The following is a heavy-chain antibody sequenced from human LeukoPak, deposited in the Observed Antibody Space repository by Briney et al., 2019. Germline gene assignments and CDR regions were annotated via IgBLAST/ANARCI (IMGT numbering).Heavy chain of an antibody. D-gene: IGHD1-26*01. Sequence: ASVKVSCKVSGYTLTELSMHWVRQAPGKGLEWMGGFDPEDGETIYAQKFQGRVTMTRDTSISTAYMELSRLRSDDTAVYYCAREIDEFVGATTSPSGPFDYWGQGTLVTVSS. CDR1: GYTLTELS. V-gene: IGHV1-24*01. J-gene: IGHJ4*02. CDR3: AREIDEFVGATTSPSGPFDY. CDR2: FDPEDGET.